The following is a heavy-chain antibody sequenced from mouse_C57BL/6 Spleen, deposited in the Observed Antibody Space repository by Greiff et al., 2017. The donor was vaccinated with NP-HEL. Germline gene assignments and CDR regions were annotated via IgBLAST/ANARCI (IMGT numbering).Heavy chain of an antibody. D-gene: IGHD2-3*01. J-gene: IGHJ3*01. CDR1: GFTFSSYG. CDR2: ISSGGSYT. CDR3: ARQRGKNGYSFAY. Sequence: EVKLMESGGDLVKPGGSLKLSCAASGFTFSSYGMSWVRQTPDKRLEWVATISSGGSYTYYPDSVKGRFTISRDNAKNTLYLQMSSLKSEDTAMYYCARQRGKNGYSFAYWGQGTLVTVSA. V-gene: IGHV5-6*01.